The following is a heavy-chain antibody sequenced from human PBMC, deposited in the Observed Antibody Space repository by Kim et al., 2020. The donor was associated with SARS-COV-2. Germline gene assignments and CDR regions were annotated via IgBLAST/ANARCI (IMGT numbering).Heavy chain of an antibody. CDR1: GFTFSSCA. D-gene: IGHD3-10*01. CDR2: ISYDGSNK. CDR3: ARDPWSRLRGLIYSYYGMDV. Sequence: GGSLRLSCAASGFTFSSCAINWVRQAPGKGLEWVSVISYDGSNKNYADSVKGRFTISRDNSKNTLYLQMNSLRAEDTALYSCARDPWSRLRGLIYSYYGMDVWGQETTVTVSS. J-gene: IGHJ6*02. V-gene: IGHV3-30-3*01.